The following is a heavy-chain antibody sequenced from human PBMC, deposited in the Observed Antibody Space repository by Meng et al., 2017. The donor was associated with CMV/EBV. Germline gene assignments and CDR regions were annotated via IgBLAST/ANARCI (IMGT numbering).Heavy chain of an antibody. CDR2: INHSGST. J-gene: IGHJ4*02. CDR1: GGSFSGYD. Sequence: GQPQQWGAGLLKPSEPLSPTCVVDGGSFSGYDWSWIRQPPGKGLEWIGEINHSGSTNYNPSLKSRVTISVDTSKNQFSLKLSSVTAADTAVYYCARGGPNDSSGYYPYYFDYWGQGTLVTVSS. V-gene: IGHV4-34*01. CDR3: ARGGPNDSSGYYPYYFDY. D-gene: IGHD3-22*01.